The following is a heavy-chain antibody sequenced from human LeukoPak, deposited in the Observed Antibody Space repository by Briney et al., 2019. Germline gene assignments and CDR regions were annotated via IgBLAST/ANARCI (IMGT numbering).Heavy chain of an antibody. CDR3: AREYRDDYGDDGYYFDY. V-gene: IGHV3-53*01. CDR1: GFTVSSNY. D-gene: IGHD4-17*01. Sequence: GGSLRLSCAASGFTVSSNYMSWVRQAPGKGLEWVSVIYSGGSTYYADSVKGRFTISRDNSKNTLYLQMNSLRAEDTAVYYCAREYRDDYGDDGYYFDYWGQGTLVTVSS. CDR2: IYSGGST. J-gene: IGHJ4*02.